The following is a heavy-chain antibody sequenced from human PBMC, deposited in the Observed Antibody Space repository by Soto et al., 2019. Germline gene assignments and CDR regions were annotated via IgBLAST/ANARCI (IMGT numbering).Heavy chain of an antibody. CDR3: ARSMNDYGGYGYYYYGMDV. CDR1: GFTFSSYG. Sequence: QVQLVESGGGVVQPGRSLRLSCAASGFTFSSYGMHWVRQAPGKGLEWVAVIWYDGSNKYYADSVKGRFTISRDNSKNTLDLQMNGLRAEDTAVYYCARSMNDYGGYGYYYYGMDVWGQGTTVTVSS. V-gene: IGHV3-33*01. CDR2: IWYDGSNK. D-gene: IGHD4-17*01. J-gene: IGHJ6*02.